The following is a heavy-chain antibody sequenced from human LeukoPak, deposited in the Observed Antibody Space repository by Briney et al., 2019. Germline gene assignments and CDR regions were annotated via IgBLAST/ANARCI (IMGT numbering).Heavy chain of an antibody. CDR1: GYTFTSYD. D-gene: IGHD5-18*01. CDR3: AGGGYSYDLDY. Sequence: ASVKVSCKASGYTFTSYDINWVRQATGQGLEWMGWMNPNSGNADYAQKFQGRVTITRNTSISTAYMELSRLKSEDTAVYYWAGGGYSYDLDYWGQGTLVTVSS. CDR2: MNPNSGNA. V-gene: IGHV1-8*03. J-gene: IGHJ4*02.